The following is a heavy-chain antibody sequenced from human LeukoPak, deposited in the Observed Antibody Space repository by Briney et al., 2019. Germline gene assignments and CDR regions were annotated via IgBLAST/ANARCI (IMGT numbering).Heavy chain of an antibody. J-gene: IGHJ4*02. CDR2: IYYSGST. D-gene: IGHD2-8*01. CDR3: ARHPLYARYYFDY. V-gene: IGHV4-39*01. Sequence: PSETLSLTCTVSGGSISSSSYYWGWIRQPPGKGLEWIGSIYYSGSTYYNPSLKSRVTISVDTSKNQFSLKLSSVTAADTAVYYCARHPLYARYYFDYWGQGTLVTVSS. CDR1: GGSISSSSYY.